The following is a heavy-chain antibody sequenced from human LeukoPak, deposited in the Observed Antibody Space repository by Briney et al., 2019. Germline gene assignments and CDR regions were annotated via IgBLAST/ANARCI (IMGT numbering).Heavy chain of an antibody. V-gene: IGHV3-48*03. CDR1: GFTFSSYE. CDR2: ISSSGTTM. Sequence: GRSLRLSCAASGFTFSSYEMNWVRQAPGKGLEWVSYISSSGTTMYYADSVKGRFTISRDNAKNSLYLQMNSLRAEDTAVYYCAKDEQYYFDYWGQGTLVTVSS. J-gene: IGHJ4*02. D-gene: IGHD1/OR15-1a*01. CDR3: AKDEQYYFDY.